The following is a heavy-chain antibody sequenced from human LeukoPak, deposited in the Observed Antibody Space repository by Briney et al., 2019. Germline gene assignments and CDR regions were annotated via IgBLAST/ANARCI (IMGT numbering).Heavy chain of an antibody. Sequence: GGSLRLSCAASGFTFSSYEMNWVRQAPGKGLEWVANIKQDGSEKYYVDSVKGRFTISRDNAKNSLYLQMNSLRAEDTAVYYCARDPEFDYWGQGTLVTVSS. J-gene: IGHJ4*02. D-gene: IGHD1-14*01. CDR1: GFTFSSYE. CDR2: IKQDGSEK. V-gene: IGHV3-7*01. CDR3: ARDPEFDY.